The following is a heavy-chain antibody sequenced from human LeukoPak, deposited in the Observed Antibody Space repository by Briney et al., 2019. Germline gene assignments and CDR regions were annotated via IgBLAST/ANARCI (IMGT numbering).Heavy chain of an antibody. V-gene: IGHV4-61*01. CDR2: ISNSGST. D-gene: IGHD6-19*01. Sequence: NPSETLSLTCTVSGGSVSSGSYYWSWIRQPPGKGLEWIGYISNSGSTNYNPSLKSRVTLSVDTSKNQFSLKLSPVTPADTAVYYCAVSARYRGGFDYWGQGTLVTVSS. CDR3: AVSARYRGGFDY. CDR1: GGSVSSGSYY. J-gene: IGHJ4*02.